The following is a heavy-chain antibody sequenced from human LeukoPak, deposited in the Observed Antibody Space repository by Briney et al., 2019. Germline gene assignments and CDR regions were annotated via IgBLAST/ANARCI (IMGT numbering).Heavy chain of an antibody. J-gene: IGHJ5*02. CDR2: ISGSGVTR. V-gene: IGHV3-23*01. CDR1: GFSIKDYA. D-gene: IGHD4-17*01. CDR3: AKARRTTVTTYCFDP. Sequence: GGSLRLSCAGSGFSIKDYALTWVRQAPGEGLEWVSTISGSGVTRYYTDSVKGRFTLSRDNSKNTVYLQMDSLRVDDTAVYYCAKARRTTVTTYCFDPWGQGTLVIVSS.